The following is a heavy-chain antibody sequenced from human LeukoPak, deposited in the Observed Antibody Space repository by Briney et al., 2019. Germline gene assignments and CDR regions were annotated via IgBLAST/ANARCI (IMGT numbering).Heavy chain of an antibody. CDR3: ARVNLEYGDYACFDY. D-gene: IGHD4-17*01. Sequence: SETLSLTCTVSGGSISSGTYYWSWIRQPAGKGLEGIGRIYKSGSTNYNSSLKSRVTMSVDTSKNQFSLNLSSVTAADTAVYYCARVNLEYGDYACFDYWGQGTLVTVSS. J-gene: IGHJ4*02. CDR2: IYKSGST. V-gene: IGHV4-61*02. CDR1: GGSISSGTYY.